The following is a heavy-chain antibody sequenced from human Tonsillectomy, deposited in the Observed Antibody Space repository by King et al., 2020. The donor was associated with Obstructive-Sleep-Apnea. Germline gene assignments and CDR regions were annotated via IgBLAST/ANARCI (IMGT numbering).Heavy chain of an antibody. CDR3: ASFAQWLSAQVDY. D-gene: IGHD3-22*01. CDR1: GFTLSNYA. V-gene: IGHV3-23*04. J-gene: IGHJ4*02. CDR2: ISSSDSNS. Sequence: VQLVESGGGLVQPGGSLRLSCAASGFTLSNYAMSWVRQAPGRVLEWVSVISSSDSNSYYANSVKGRFTISRDNSKNTLYLQMNSLRAEDTAVYYCASFAQWLSAQVDYWGQGTLVTVSS.